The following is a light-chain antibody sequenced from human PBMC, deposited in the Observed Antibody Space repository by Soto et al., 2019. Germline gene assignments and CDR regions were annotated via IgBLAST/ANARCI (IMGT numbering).Light chain of an antibody. Sequence: EILMTQSPATLSVSPGESATLSCRASQSIDSYLAWYQQIPGQAPRLLIYAASTRATGIPARFSSSGSGTEFTLTISSLQSEDFAVYYCQQYKSWPPRAFGQGTKVEIK. CDR1: QSIDSY. V-gene: IGKV3-15*01. J-gene: IGKJ1*01. CDR3: QQYKSWPPRA. CDR2: AAS.